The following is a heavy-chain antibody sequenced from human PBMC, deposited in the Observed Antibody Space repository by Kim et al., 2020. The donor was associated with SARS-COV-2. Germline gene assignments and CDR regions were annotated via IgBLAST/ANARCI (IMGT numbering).Heavy chain of an antibody. V-gene: IGHV5-51*01. CDR1: GYSFNTYW. J-gene: IGHJ4*02. Sequence: GESLKISCNGSGYSFNTYWIVWVRQAPGKGLEYMGIIFPGNSETRYSPSFQGHVTLSVDKSISTAYLQWSSLTAPDTATYYCARRYTFRTGTLDSWGQGTLVTVSS. CDR3: ARRYTFRTGTLDS. D-gene: IGHD3-16*02. CDR2: IFPGNSET.